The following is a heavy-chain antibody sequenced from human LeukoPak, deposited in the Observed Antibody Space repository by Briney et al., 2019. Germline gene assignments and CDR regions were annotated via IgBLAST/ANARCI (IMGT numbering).Heavy chain of an antibody. D-gene: IGHD5-12*01. V-gene: IGHV3-7*01. CDR2: IKQDGSEK. CDR1: GFTFSSYW. CDR3: ARATFGKIVAHFDY. Sequence: GGSLRLSCAASGFTFSSYWMSWVRQAPGKGLEWVANIKQDGSEKYYVDSVKGRFTISRDNAKNSLYLQMNSLRAEDTVVYYCARATFGKIVAHFDYWGQGTLVTVSS. J-gene: IGHJ4*02.